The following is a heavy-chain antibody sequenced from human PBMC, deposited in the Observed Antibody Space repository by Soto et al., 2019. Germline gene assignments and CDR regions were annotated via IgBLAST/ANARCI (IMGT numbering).Heavy chain of an antibody. CDR1: GGSISSSSYY. V-gene: IGHV4-39*01. J-gene: IGHJ5*02. D-gene: IGHD2-15*01. Sequence: QLQLQESGPGLVKPSETLSLTCTVSGGSISSSSYYWGWIRQPPGKGLEWIGSIYYSVSTYYNPSLKRRVTISVDTSKNQFSLKLSSVTAADTAVYYCARHYRSGPVPAWGQGTLVTVSS. CDR3: ARHYRSGPVPA. CDR2: IYYSVST.